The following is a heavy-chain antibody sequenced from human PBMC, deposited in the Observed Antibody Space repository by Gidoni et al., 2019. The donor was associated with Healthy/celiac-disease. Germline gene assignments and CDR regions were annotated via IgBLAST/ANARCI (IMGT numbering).Heavy chain of an antibody. Sequence: QVQLQQWGAGLLKPSETLSLTCAVYGGSFSVYYWSWIRQTPGTGLEWIGEINHSGSTKYNPSLKSRVTISVYTSKNQFSLKLSSVTAADTAVYYCARGQGDIVVVPAAIDFDYWGQGTLVTVSS. CDR3: ARGQGDIVVVPAAIDFDY. CDR1: GGSFSVYY. CDR2: INHSGST. V-gene: IGHV4-34*01. J-gene: IGHJ4*02. D-gene: IGHD2-2*02.